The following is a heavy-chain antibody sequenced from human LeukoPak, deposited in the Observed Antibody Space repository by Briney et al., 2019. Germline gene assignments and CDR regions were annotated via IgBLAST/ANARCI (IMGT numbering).Heavy chain of an antibody. D-gene: IGHD5-12*01. CDR1: GFTVSSNY. CDR2: IYSGGST. V-gene: IGHV3-53*01. J-gene: IGHJ6*03. Sequence: PGGSLRLSCAASGFTVSSNYMSWVRQAPGKGLEWVSIIYSGGSTFYADSVKGRFTISRDNSKNTLYLQMNSLRAEDTAVYYCARERTLVATIPPREKKKNYYMDVWGKGTTVTVSS. CDR3: ARERTLVATIPPREKKKNYYMDV.